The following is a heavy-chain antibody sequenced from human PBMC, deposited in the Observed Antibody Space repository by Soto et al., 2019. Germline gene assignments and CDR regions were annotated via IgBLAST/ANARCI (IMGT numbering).Heavy chain of an antibody. D-gene: IGHD6-13*01. Sequence: GGSLRLSCAASGFTFSSYGMHWVRQAPGKGLEWVAVIWYDGSNKYYADSVKGRFTISRDNSKNTLYLQMNSLRAEDTAVYYCARTPLVQQLVLPMFDYWGQGTLVTVSS. CDR3: ARTPLVQQLVLPMFDY. CDR2: IWYDGSNK. CDR1: GFTFSSYG. V-gene: IGHV3-33*01. J-gene: IGHJ4*02.